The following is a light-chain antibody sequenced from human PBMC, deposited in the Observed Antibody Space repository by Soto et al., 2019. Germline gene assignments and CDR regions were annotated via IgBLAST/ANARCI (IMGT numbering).Light chain of an antibody. V-gene: IGKV3-20*01. CDR1: QSGSRNS. CDR3: QQYGSTPLT. Sequence: IVLTQSQGTLSFAPGGRATLSCRASQSGSRNSVAWYQQKPGQAPTLLIYGASSRASGLPARFSGSGSGAHFTLSLTRLEPEECALYYCQQYGSTPLTFGGGTKVELK. J-gene: IGKJ4*01. CDR2: GAS.